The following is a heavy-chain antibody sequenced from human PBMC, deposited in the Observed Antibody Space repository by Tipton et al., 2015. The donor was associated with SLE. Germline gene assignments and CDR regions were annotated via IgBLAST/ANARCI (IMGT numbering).Heavy chain of an antibody. CDR2: INHSGGT. Sequence: TLSLTCAVYGGSFSGYYWSWIRQPPGRGLEWIGEINHSGGTNYNPSLKSRVTISVDTSKNQFSLKLSSATAADTAVYYCANGGTSFHRIWGQGTLVTVSS. CDR1: GGSFSGYY. CDR3: ANGGTSFHRI. J-gene: IGHJ4*02. D-gene: IGHD3-10*01. V-gene: IGHV4-34*01.